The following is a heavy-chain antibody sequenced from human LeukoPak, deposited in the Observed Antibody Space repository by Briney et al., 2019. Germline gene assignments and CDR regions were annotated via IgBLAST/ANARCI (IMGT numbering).Heavy chain of an antibody. V-gene: IGHV3-9*01. Sequence: QAGGSLRLSCAASGFTFDDYAMHWVRQAPGKGLEWVSGISWNSGSIGYADSVKGRFTISRDNAKNSLYLQMNSLRAEDTALYYCAKGVHSSGYYFDYWGQGTLVTVSS. CDR1: GFTFDDYA. J-gene: IGHJ4*02. D-gene: IGHD3-22*01. CDR3: AKGVHSSGYYFDY. CDR2: ISWNSGSI.